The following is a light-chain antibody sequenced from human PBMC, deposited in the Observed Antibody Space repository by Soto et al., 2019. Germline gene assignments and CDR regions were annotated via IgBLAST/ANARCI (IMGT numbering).Light chain of an antibody. Sequence: DIQMTQSPSTLSASVGDRVTITCRASQSISTRLAWYQQKPGEAPKLLIYKASSLESGVPSTFSGGRSGTDFTLTISCLPPDDFATYHGDHYDNYEQVVGQDTTVEIK. CDR3: DHYDNYEQV. CDR1: QSISTR. J-gene: IGKJ1*01. V-gene: IGKV1-5*03. CDR2: KAS.